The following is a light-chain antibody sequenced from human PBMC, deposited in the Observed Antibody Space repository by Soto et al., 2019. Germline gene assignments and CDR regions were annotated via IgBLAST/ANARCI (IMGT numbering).Light chain of an antibody. CDR1: SSDVGGYKY. CDR3: SSYAGINNLGV. V-gene: IGLV2-8*01. J-gene: IGLJ1*01. Sequence: QSALTQPPSASGSPGQSVTISFTGTSSDVGGYKYVSWYQQHPGKAPKVMIFEVNKRPTGVPDRVSGSKSGNTASLTVSVLQAEDEADYYCSSYAGINNLGVFGTGTKLTVL. CDR2: EVN.